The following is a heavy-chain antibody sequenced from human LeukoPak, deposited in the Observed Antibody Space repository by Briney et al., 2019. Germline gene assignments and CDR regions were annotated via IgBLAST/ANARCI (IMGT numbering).Heavy chain of an antibody. Sequence: AXVKVSCKASGYTFTSHFMHWVRQAPGQGLEWMGIINPRGGSTSYTQKFQGRVTMTRDTSTSTVYMELRRLRAEDTEGYYCARVRIQLWLLQYDYYYYMDVWGKGTTVTISS. V-gene: IGHV1-46*01. CDR3: ARVRIQLWLLQYDYYYYMDV. CDR2: INPRGGST. CDR1: GYTFTSHF. J-gene: IGHJ6*03. D-gene: IGHD5-18*01.